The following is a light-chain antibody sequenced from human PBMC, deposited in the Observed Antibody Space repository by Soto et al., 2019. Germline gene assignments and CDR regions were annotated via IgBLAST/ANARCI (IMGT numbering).Light chain of an antibody. J-gene: IGLJ2*01. CDR1: SSNIGSNY. CDR2: RNN. CDR3: AAWDDSRVV. V-gene: IGLV1-47*01. Sequence: QSVLTQPPSASGTPGQRVTISCSGSSSNIGSNYVYWYQQLPGTAPKLLIYRNNQRPSGVPDRFSGSKSGTSASLAISRLRSEDEADYYCAAWDDSRVVFGGGTKLTVL.